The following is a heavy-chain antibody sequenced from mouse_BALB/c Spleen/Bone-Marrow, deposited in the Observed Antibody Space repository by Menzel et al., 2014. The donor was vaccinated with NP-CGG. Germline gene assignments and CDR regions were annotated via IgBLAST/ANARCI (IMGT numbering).Heavy chain of an antibody. Sequence: VLLVESGPGLVAPSQSLSITCTVSGFSLTSYGVHWVRQPPGKALEWLGVIWAGGSTNYNSALMSRLSISKDNSKSQVFLKMNILQTDDTAMYCCARGSYCERAMDYWGQGTSVTVSS. CDR3: ARGSYCERAMDY. CDR1: GFSLTSYG. V-gene: IGHV2-9*02. J-gene: IGHJ4*01. CDR2: IWAGGST. D-gene: IGHD1-1*01.